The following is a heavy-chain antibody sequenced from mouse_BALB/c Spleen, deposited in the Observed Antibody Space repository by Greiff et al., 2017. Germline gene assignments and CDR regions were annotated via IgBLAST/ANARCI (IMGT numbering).Heavy chain of an antibody. CDR3: ARDQGAGFAY. Sequence: EVKRVESGGGLVKPGGSLKLSCAASGFTFSDYYMYWVRQTPEKRLEWVATISDGGSYTYYPDSVKGRFTISRDNAKNNLYLQMSSLKSEDTAMYYCARDQGAGFAYWGQGTLVTVSA. D-gene: IGHD3-3*01. CDR2: ISDGGSYT. J-gene: IGHJ3*01. V-gene: IGHV5-4*02. CDR1: GFTFSDYY.